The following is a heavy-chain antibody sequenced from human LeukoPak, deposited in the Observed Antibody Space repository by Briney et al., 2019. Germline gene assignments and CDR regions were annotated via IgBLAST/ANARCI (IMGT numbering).Heavy chain of an antibody. CDR2: ISGSGGST. CDR1: GFAFSSYA. CDR3: AKDHSSGWPDCFDY. J-gene: IGHJ4*02. Sequence: PGESLRLSCAASGFAFSSYAMNWVRQAPGKGLQWVSAISGSGGSTYYADSVKGRFTISRDNPKNTLYLQMNSLRAEDTAVYYCAKDHSSGWPDCFDYWGQGALVTVSS. V-gene: IGHV3-23*01. D-gene: IGHD6-19*01.